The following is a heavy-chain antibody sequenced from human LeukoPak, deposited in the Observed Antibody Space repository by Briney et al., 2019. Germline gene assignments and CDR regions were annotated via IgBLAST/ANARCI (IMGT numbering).Heavy chain of an antibody. CDR2: IDPNIGTT. J-gene: IGHJ4*02. V-gene: IGHV1-2*02. Sequence: ASVKVSCKASGYTFTGFYMHWVRQAPGQGLEWMGWIDPNIGTTKYSQKFQGRVTMTRDTSISEVYMELSRLRSDDTAVYYCARLLEHYYFDASGYYDDDYGGQGTPIIVSA. CDR1: GYTFTGFY. D-gene: IGHD3-22*01. CDR3: ARLLEHYYFDASGYYDDDY.